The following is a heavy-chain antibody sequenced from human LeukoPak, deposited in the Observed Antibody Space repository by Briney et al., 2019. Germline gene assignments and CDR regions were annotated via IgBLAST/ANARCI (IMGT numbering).Heavy chain of an antibody. Sequence: GGSLRLSCAASGFPFGSYAMSWFRQAPGKGLEWVGFIRRKGYGGTTEYAASVKGRFTISRDDSKSTAYLQMNSLKTEDTAVYYCTRDHDFWSGPLDVWGTGTTVTVSS. D-gene: IGHD3-3*01. CDR2: IRRKGYGGTT. J-gene: IGHJ6*04. CDR3: TRDHDFWSGPLDV. V-gene: IGHV3-49*03. CDR1: GFPFGSYA.